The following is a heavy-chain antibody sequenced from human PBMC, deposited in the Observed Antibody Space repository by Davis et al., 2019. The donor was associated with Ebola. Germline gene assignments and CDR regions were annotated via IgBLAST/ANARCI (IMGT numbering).Heavy chain of an antibody. CDR1: GYIFSAYG. CDR3: ATDYGSGSYAEYFLH. V-gene: IGHV1-18*01. D-gene: IGHD3-10*01. CDR2: ISAYNGNT. J-gene: IGHJ1*01. Sequence: ASVKVSCKASGYIFSAYGITWVRQAPGQGLEWMGWISAYNGNTNYAQKFQGRVTMTEDTSTDTAYMELSSLRSEDTAVYYCATDYGSGSYAEYFLHWGQGTLVTVSS.